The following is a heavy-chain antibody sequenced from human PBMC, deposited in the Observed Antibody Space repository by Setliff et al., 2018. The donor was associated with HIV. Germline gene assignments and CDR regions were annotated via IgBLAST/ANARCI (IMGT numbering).Heavy chain of an antibody. CDR2: IAYTGSG. CDR3: ARDSIAVAGIGHYFDY. J-gene: IGHJ4*02. V-gene: IGHV4-39*07. Sequence: SETLSLTCTVSGGSISSRNFYWGWIRQPPGKGLEWIGSIAYTGSGYYNSSLKSRVTISVDTSRNECSLKLTSVTAADTAVYYCARDSIAVAGIGHYFDYWGRGTLVTVSS. CDR1: GGSISSRNFY. D-gene: IGHD6-19*01.